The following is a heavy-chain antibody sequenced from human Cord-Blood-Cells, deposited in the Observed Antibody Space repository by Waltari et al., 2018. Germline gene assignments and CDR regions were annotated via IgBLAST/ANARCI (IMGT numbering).Heavy chain of an antibody. J-gene: IGHJ3*02. V-gene: IGHV1-2*04. D-gene: IGHD2-2*01. Sequence: QVQLVQSGAEGKKPGASVKVSCKASGYTFTGDYMQWVRQAPGQGLEGTGWVNLNSGCTNYAQKCQGWDTKTRDTSISTVYMELCRLRSDDTAVYYCARVPWRSTGCYDACDIWGQGTMVTVSS. CDR1: GYTFTGDY. CDR3: ARVPWRSTGCYDACDI. CDR2: VNLNSGCT.